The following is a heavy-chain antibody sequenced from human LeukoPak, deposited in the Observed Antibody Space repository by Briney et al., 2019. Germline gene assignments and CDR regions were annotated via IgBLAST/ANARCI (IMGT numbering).Heavy chain of an antibody. CDR3: ARHGRACCGGDCYGGVDY. CDR2: IHSSGGT. CDR1: GDSLSSSYYY. D-gene: IGHD2-21*01. Sequence: SETLSLTCTVFGDSLSSSYYYWGWIRQPPGKGLEWIGSIHSSGGTDYNPSLKSRVTIPVATSKNQCSLKLTSVTASDAAVYYCARHGRACCGGDCYGGVDYWGRGALVTVSS. J-gene: IGHJ4*02. V-gene: IGHV4-39*01.